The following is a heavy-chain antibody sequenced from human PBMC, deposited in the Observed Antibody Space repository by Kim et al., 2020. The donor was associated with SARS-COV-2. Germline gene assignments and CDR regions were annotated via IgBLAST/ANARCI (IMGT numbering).Heavy chain of an antibody. Sequence: SETLSLTCAVYGGSFSGYYWSWIRQPPGKGLEWIGEINHSGSTNYNPSLKSRVTISVDTSKNQFSLKLSSVTAADTAVYYCARGRGYGSSGWRRINWFDPWGQGTLVTVSS. CDR3: ARGRGYGSSGWRRINWFDP. V-gene: IGHV4-34*01. CDR2: INHSGST. J-gene: IGHJ5*02. CDR1: GGSFSGYY. D-gene: IGHD6-19*01.